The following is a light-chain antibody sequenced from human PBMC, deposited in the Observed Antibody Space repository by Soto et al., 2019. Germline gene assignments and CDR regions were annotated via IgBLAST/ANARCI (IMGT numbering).Light chain of an antibody. CDR3: CSYASGSTRV. V-gene: IGLV2-23*01. J-gene: IGLJ3*02. Sequence: QSVLTQPASVSGSPGQSITISCTGTSSDVGSYNLVSWYQQHPGKAPKLIIYEDNKRPSGVSNRFSVSKSGNTASLTISGLQAEDEADYYCCSYASGSTRVFGGGTQLTVL. CDR2: EDN. CDR1: SSDVGSYNL.